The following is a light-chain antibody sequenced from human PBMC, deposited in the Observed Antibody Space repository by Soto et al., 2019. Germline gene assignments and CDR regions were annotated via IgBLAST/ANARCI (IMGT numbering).Light chain of an antibody. CDR3: NSFTATNTYV. V-gene: IGLV2-14*03. CDR2: DVS. J-gene: IGLJ1*01. Sequence: QSALTRPTSVSGSPGQSITISCTGASSDVGGFDHVSWYQQHPGKVPRLLFYDVSSRPSGVSDRFSGSKSGNTASLTISGLQAEDEADYYCNSFTATNTYVFGTVTKVTV. CDR1: SSDVGGFDH.